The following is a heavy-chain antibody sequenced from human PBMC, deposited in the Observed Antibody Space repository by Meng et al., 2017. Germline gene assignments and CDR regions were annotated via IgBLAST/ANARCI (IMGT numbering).Heavy chain of an antibody. CDR3: AGITMSRAGDY. J-gene: IGHJ4*02. CDR2: INHSGST. V-gene: IGHV4-34*01. CDR1: GGSFSGYY. D-gene: IGHD3-22*01. Sequence: QGPLQEWGAGLLKPSETLSRTCAVYGGSFSGYYWSWIRQPPGKGLEWIGEINHSGSTNYNPSLKSRVTISVDTSKNQFSLKLSSVTAADTAVYYCAGITMSRAGDYWGQGTLVTVSS.